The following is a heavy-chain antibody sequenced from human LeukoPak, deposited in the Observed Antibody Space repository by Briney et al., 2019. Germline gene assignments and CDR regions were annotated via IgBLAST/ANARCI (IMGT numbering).Heavy chain of an antibody. J-gene: IGHJ4*02. D-gene: IGHD3-10*01. V-gene: IGHV3-23*01. CDR3: ARGHHSGSGRWAFYFDY. CDR1: GFTFSSHG. Sequence: GGSLRLYCTASGFTFSSHGMSWVRQAPGKGLEWVSALRASGESRYYADSVKGRFTISRDNSQNTVYLQMNSLRAEDTAVYFCARGHHSGSGRWAFYFDYWGQGALVSVSS. CDR2: LRASGESR.